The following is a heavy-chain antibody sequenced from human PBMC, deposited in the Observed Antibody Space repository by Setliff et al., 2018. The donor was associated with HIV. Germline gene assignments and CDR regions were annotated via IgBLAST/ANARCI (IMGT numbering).Heavy chain of an antibody. CDR2: IYFTGRT. J-gene: IGHJ4*01. D-gene: IGHD7-27*01. V-gene: IGHV4-39*07. CDR1: GGSISSSSYY. Sequence: SETLSLTCTVSGGSISSSSYYWGWIRQPPGKGLEGIGSIYFTGRTYYNPSLKSRVTISVDTSKNQFSLKLSSVTAADTAVYYCARDLTWGFPYWGQGMLVTVSS. CDR3: ARDLTWGFPY.